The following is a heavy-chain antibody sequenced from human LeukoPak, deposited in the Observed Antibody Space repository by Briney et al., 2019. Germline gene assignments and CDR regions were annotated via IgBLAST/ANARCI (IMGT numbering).Heavy chain of an antibody. CDR1: GFTFGDYA. V-gene: IGHV3-49*04. D-gene: IGHD1-26*01. Sequence: GGSLRLSCTASGFTFGDYAMNWVRQAPGKGLEWVGFIRSKAYGGTTEYAASVKGRFTISRDDSKNIAYLQMNSLKTEDTAVYSCTRRIVGANCFDYWGQGTLVTVSS. CDR2: IRSKAYGGTT. CDR3: TRRIVGANCFDY. J-gene: IGHJ4*02.